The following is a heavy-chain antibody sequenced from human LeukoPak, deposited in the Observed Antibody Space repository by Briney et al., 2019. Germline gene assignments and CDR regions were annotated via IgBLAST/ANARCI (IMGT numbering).Heavy chain of an antibody. CDR3: ARVGPMNSSSWYQASPYYYYYGMDV. CDR1: GGSISSYY. CDR2: IYYSGST. Sequence: SETLSLTCTVSGGSISSYYWSWIRQPPGKGLEWIGYIYYSGSTNYNPSLKSRVTISVDTSKNQFSLKLSSATAADTAVYYCARVGPMNSSSWYQASPYYYYYGMDVWGKGTTVTVSS. V-gene: IGHV4-59*01. D-gene: IGHD6-13*01. J-gene: IGHJ6*04.